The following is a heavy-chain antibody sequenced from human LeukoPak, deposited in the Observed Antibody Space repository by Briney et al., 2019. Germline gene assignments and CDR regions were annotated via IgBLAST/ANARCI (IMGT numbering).Heavy chain of an antibody. CDR2: ISGSGGST. Sequence: PGGSLRLSCAASGFTFSSYAMSWVRQAPGKGLEWVSAISGSGGSTYYADSVKGRFTISKDNSKNMLYLQMSSLRPEDTAVYYCVKGMEDYDILTGVLDVWGQGTTVTVSS. CDR3: VKGMEDYDILTGVLDV. V-gene: IGHV3-23*01. J-gene: IGHJ6*02. CDR1: GFTFSSYA. D-gene: IGHD3-9*01.